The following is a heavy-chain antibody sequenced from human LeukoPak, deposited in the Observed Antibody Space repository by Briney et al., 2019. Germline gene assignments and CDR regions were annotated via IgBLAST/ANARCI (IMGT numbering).Heavy chain of an antibody. V-gene: IGHV3-53*01. CDR2: IYSGGST. CDR3: ARVRGAGTDAFDI. D-gene: IGHD1-1*01. Sequence: PGGSLRLSCAASGFTVSSNYMSWVRQAPGKGLEWVSVIYSGGSTYYADSVKGRLTISRDNSKNTLYLEMNSLRAEDTAVYYCARVRGAGTDAFDIWGQGTMVTVSS. J-gene: IGHJ3*02. CDR1: GFTVSSNY.